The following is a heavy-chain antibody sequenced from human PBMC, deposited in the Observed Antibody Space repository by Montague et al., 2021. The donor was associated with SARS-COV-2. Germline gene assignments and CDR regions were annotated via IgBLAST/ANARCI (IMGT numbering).Heavy chain of an antibody. D-gene: IGHD3-10*01. CDR1: GGSISSDSYY. V-gene: IGHV4-61*02. Sequence: TLSLTCTVSGGSISSDSYYWSWIRQPAGKGLEWIGRIYTSGSTNYNPSLKSRVTISVDTSKNQFSLKLSSVTAADTSLYYCAGVGVGTIVRGVIPSYYYYGMDVWGQGTTVTVSS. CDR3: AGVGVGTIVRGVIPSYYYYGMDV. J-gene: IGHJ6*02. CDR2: IYTSGST.